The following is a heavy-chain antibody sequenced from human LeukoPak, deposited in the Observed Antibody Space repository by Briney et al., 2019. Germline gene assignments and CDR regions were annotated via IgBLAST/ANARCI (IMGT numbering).Heavy chain of an antibody. V-gene: IGHV5-51*01. CDR3: ARGRDGYSFGFDY. D-gene: IGHD5-24*01. CDR1: GYTFTSYW. J-gene: IGHJ4*02. Sequence: KVSCKASGYTFTSYWIGWVRQMPGKGLEWMGIIYPGDSDTRYSPSFQGQVTISADKSISTAYLQWSSLKASDTAMYYCARGRDGYSFGFDYWGQGTLVTVSS. CDR2: IYPGDSDT.